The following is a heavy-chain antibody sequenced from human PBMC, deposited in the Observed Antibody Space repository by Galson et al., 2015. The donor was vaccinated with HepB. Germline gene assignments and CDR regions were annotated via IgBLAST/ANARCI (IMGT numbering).Heavy chain of an antibody. CDR1: GGTFSSYA. CDR2: IIPIFGTA. V-gene: IGHV1-69*13. J-gene: IGHJ4*02. D-gene: IGHD2-2*02. Sequence: SVKVSCKASGGTFSSYAISWVRQAPGQGLEWMGGIIPIFGTANYAQKFQGRVTITADESTSTAYMELSSLRSEDTAVYYCARVRRYCSSTSCYTLGYFDYWGQGTLVTVSS. CDR3: ARVRRYCSSTSCYTLGYFDY.